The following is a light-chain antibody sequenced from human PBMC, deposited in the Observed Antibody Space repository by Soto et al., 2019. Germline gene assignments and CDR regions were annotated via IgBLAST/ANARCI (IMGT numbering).Light chain of an antibody. Sequence: DIQLTQSPSFLSASVGDRVTITCRASQGISSYLAWYQQKPGKAPKLLIYAASTLQSGVPSRFSGSGSGTEFTLTISSLQPEDFASYYCQQLNSYPVTFGQGIKVEIK. CDR1: QGISSY. CDR3: QQLNSYPVT. V-gene: IGKV1-9*01. CDR2: AAS. J-gene: IGKJ1*01.